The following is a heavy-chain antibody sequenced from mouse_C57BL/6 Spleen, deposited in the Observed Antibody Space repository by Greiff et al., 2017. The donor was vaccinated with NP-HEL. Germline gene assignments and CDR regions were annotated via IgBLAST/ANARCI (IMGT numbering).Heavy chain of an antibody. J-gene: IGHJ4*01. CDR2: IYWDDDK. D-gene: IGHD2-3*01. CDR3: ARSLYDGDYGGAMDY. CDR1: GFSLSTSGMG. Sequence: QVTLKESGPGILQSSQTLSLTCSFSGFSLSTSGMGVSWIRQPSGQGLEWLAHIYWDDDKRYNPSLKSRLTISKDTTRNQVCLKITRVDAADTATYYCARSLYDGDYGGAMDYWGQGTSVTVSS. V-gene: IGHV8-12*01.